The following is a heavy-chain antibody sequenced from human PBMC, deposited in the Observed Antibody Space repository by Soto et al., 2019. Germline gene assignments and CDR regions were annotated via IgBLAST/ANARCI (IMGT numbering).Heavy chain of an antibody. CDR2: IYHSGAT. J-gene: IGHJ4*02. Sequence: QLQLQESGSGLVKPSQTLVLTCTVSGDSISRDGYSWSWIRQPPGKGLEWIGFIYHSGATYYNPSLKSRVTTSVEKSKNQFSLRLASVTAADTAVYYCAREMSYYFDSWGQGTLVTVSS. CDR3: AREMSYYFDS. CDR1: GDSISRDGYS. V-gene: IGHV4-30-2*01.